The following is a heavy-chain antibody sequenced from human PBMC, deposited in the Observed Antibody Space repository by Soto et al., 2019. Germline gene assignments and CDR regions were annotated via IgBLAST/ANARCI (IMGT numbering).Heavy chain of an antibody. CDR3: ARGSRKYYDFWSGYYPHFLGMDV. D-gene: IGHD3-3*01. CDR2: ISSSGSTI. V-gene: IGHV3-48*03. Sequence: GGSLRLSCAASGFTFSSYEMNWVRQAPGKGLEWVSYISSSGSTIYYADSVKGRFTISRDNAKNSLYLQMNSLRAEDTAVYYCARGSRKYYDFWSGYYPHFLGMDVWGQGTTVTVSS. J-gene: IGHJ6*02. CDR1: GFTFSSYE.